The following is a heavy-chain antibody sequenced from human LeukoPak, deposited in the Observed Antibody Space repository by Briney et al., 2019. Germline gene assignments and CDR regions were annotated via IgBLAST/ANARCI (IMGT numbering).Heavy chain of an antibody. V-gene: IGHV4-34*01. CDR3: AGSTSVY. Sequence: PSETLSLTCTVSGGSISSYYWSWIRQPPGKGLEWIGEINHSGSTNYNPSLKSRVTISVDTSKNQFSLKLSSVTAADTAVYYCAGSTSVYWGQGTLVTVSS. D-gene: IGHD5/OR15-5a*01. CDR2: INHSGST. J-gene: IGHJ4*02. CDR1: GGSISSYY.